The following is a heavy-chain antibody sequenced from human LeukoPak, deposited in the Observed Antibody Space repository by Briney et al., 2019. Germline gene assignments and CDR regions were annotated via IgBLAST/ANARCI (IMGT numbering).Heavy chain of an antibody. CDR3: AKDLGSSPVSY. J-gene: IGHJ4*02. CDR1: GFTFSSYS. Sequence: GGSLRLSCAASGFTFSSYSMNWVRQAPGKGLEWVSSISSSSSYIYYADSVKGRFTISRDNAKNSLYLQMNSLRAEDTAVYYCAKDLGSSPVSYWGQGTLVTVSS. CDR2: ISSSSSYI. V-gene: IGHV3-21*01. D-gene: IGHD6-13*01.